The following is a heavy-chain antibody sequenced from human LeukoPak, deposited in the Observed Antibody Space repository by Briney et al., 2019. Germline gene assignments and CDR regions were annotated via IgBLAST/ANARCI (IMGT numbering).Heavy chain of an antibody. D-gene: IGHD5-18*01. CDR1: GYTFTGYY. Sequence: GASVKVSCKACGYTFTGYYMHWVRQAPGQGLEWMGWINPNSGDTNYAQKFQGRVTMTRDTSISTAYMELSRLRSDDTAVYYCARCWERYSYGYPDYWGQGTLVTVSS. V-gene: IGHV1-2*02. CDR2: INPNSGDT. CDR3: ARCWERYSYGYPDY. J-gene: IGHJ4*02.